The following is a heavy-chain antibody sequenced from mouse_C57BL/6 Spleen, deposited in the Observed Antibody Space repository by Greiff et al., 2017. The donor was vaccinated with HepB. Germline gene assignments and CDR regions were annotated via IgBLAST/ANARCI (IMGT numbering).Heavy chain of an antibody. CDR1: GFNIKDDY. J-gene: IGHJ3*01. D-gene: IGHD1-1*01. CDR2: IDPENGDT. Sequence: VQLQQSGAELVRPGASVKLSCTASGFNIKDDYMHWVKQRPEQGLEWIGWIDPENGDTEYASKFQGKATITADTSSNTAYLQLSSLTSEDTAVYYWTTPAPITTVEAWFAYWGQGTLVTVSA. V-gene: IGHV14-4*01. CDR3: TTPAPITTVEAWFAY.